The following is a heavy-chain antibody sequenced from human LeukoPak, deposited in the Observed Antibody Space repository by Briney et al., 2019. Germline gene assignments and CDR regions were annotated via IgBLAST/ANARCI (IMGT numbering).Heavy chain of an antibody. D-gene: IGHD5-24*01. V-gene: IGHV4-34*01. J-gene: IGHJ6*03. Sequence: PSETLSLTCAVYGGSFSGYYWSWIRQPPGKGLEWIGEINHSGSTNYNPSLKSRVTISVDTSKNQFSLKLSSVTAAGTAVYYCARRLGDGYNYRPYYYYYYMDVWGKGTTVTISS. CDR2: INHSGST. CDR1: GGSFSGYY. CDR3: ARRLGDGYNYRPYYYYYYMDV.